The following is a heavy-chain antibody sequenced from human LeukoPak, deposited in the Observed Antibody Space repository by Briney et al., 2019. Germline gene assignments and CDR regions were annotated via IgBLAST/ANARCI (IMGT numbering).Heavy chain of an antibody. Sequence: SETLSLTCTVSGGSISSYYWSWIRQPAGKGLEWIGRIYTSGSTNYNPSLKSRVTMSVDTSKNQFSLKLSSVTAADTAVYYCARDEWTPYQLPVYYYMGVWGKGTTVTVSS. CDR1: GGSISSYY. J-gene: IGHJ6*03. CDR2: IYTSGST. V-gene: IGHV4-4*07. CDR3: ARDEWTPYQLPVYYYMGV. D-gene: IGHD2-2*01.